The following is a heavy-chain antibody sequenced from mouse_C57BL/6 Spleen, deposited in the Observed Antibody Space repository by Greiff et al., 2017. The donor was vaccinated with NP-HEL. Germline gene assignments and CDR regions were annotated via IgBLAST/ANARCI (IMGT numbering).Heavy chain of an antibody. CDR3: ARRVAAQATYAMDY. D-gene: IGHD3-2*02. Sequence: VHVKQSGPELVKPGASVKISCKASGYSFTDYNMNWVKQSNGKSLEWIGVINPNYGTTSSNQKFKGKATLTVDQSSSTAYMQLNSLTSEDSAVYYCARRVAAQATYAMDYWGQGTSVTVSS. V-gene: IGHV1-39*01. J-gene: IGHJ4*01. CDR1: GYSFTDYN. CDR2: INPNYGTT.